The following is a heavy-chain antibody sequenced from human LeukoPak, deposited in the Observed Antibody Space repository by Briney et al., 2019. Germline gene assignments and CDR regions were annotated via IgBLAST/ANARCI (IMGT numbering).Heavy chain of an antibody. Sequence: PGGSLRLSCTASGFTFGDYAMSWVRQAPGKGLEWVSGISGSGDNTYYADSVKGRFTISRDNSKNTLYLQMNSLRADDTAVYYCAKGGLVHRFDPWGQGTLVTVSS. CDR2: ISGSGDNT. CDR3: AKGGLVHRFDP. V-gene: IGHV3-23*01. CDR1: GFTFGDYA. J-gene: IGHJ5*02.